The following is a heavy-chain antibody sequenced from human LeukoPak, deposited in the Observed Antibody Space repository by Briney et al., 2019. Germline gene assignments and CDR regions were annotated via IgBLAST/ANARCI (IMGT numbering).Heavy chain of an antibody. CDR3: ARLRGCSGGSCYYYYALDV. J-gene: IGHJ6*02. Sequence: PGGSLRLSCAASGFTFSNYAMHWVRQAPGKGLQWVAVISYDGSNKYYADSVKGRLTISRDNSKNTLYLQMNSLRAEDTAVFYCARLRGCSGGSCYYYYALDVWGQGTTVTVSS. CDR1: GFTFSNYA. D-gene: IGHD2-15*01. V-gene: IGHV3-30*04. CDR2: ISYDGSNK.